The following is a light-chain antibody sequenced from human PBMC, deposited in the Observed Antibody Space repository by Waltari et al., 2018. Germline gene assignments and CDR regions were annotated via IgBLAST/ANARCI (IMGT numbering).Light chain of an antibody. CDR1: QSIGSY. V-gene: IGKV1-39*01. CDR2: VAT. Sequence: DIQMTQSPSSLSASVGDRVTITCRASQSIGSYLNWYQRKPGKAPNLLIYVATTLESGVPSRFTGSGSGTEFTLTINSLQPEDVAVYYCHQYHVPPLTFGQGTRLEIK. J-gene: IGKJ5*01. CDR3: HQYHVPPLT.